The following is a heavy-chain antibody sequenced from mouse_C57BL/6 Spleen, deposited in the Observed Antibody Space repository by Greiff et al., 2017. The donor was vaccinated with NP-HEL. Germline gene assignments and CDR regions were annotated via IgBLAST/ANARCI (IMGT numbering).Heavy chain of an antibody. J-gene: IGHJ3*01. CDR2: IDPETGGT. V-gene: IGHV1-15*01. CDR1: GYTFTDYE. CDR3: ARGYVNYVAWVAY. D-gene: IGHD2-10*02. Sequence: VQLQQSGAELVRPGASVTLSCKASGYTFTDYEMHWVKQTPVHGLEWIGAIDPETGGTAYNQKFKGKAILTADKSSSTAYMELRSLTSEDSAVYYCARGYVNYVAWVAYWGQGTLVTVSA.